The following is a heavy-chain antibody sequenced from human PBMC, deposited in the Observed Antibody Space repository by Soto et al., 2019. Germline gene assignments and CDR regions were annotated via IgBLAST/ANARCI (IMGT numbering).Heavy chain of an antibody. CDR2: MNPNSGNT. D-gene: IGHD1-1*01. V-gene: IGHV1-8*01. Sequence: ASVKVSCKASGYTFTSYDINWVRQATGQGLEWMGWMNPNSGNTGYAQKFQGRVTMTRNTSKSTAYMELSSLRSEDTAVYYCASFPPTGFDAFDIWGQGTMVTVSS. CDR1: GYTFTSYD. J-gene: IGHJ3*02. CDR3: ASFPPTGFDAFDI.